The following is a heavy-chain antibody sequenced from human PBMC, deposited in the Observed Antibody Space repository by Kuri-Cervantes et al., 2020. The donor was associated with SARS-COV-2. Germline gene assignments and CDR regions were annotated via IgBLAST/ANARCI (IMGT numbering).Heavy chain of an antibody. J-gene: IGHJ4*02. CDR1: GFTFDDYA. Sequence: GESLKISCAASGFTFDDYAMHWVRQAPGKGLGWVSLISWDGGSTYYADSVKGRFTISRDNAKNSLYLQMNSLRAEDTAVYYCARPRRGLEHIVGQFDYWGQGTLVTVSS. D-gene: IGHD2-21*01. V-gene: IGHV3-43D*04. CDR3: ARPRRGLEHIVGQFDY. CDR2: ISWDGGST.